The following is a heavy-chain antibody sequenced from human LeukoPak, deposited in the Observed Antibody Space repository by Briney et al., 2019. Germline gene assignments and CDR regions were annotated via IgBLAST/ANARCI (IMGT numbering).Heavy chain of an antibody. Sequence: GGSLRLSCAVSGFTFSTSWMTWVRQAPGKGLEWVSGISWNSGSIGYADSVKGRFTISRDNAKNSLYLQMNSLRAEDTALYYCAKASTFWSGSNWFDPWGQGTLVTVSS. D-gene: IGHD3-3*01. CDR2: ISWNSGSI. J-gene: IGHJ5*02. CDR3: AKASTFWSGSNWFDP. V-gene: IGHV3-9*01. CDR1: GFTFSTSW.